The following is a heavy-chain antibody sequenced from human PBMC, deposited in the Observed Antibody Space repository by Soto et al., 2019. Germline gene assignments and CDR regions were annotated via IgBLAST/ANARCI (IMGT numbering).Heavy chain of an antibody. J-gene: IGHJ5*02. V-gene: IGHV1-8*02. D-gene: IGHD6-13*01. CDR2: MNPGSGKT. Sequence: ASVKVSCKASGYTFINFDISWVRQAAGQGLEWLGWMNPGSGKTGYASKFQGRVAMTRDDSTGTSHLELSSLTSDDTAVYYCARMASAGTLNWFDPWGQGTLVTVS. CDR1: GYTFINFD. CDR3: ARMASAGTLNWFDP.